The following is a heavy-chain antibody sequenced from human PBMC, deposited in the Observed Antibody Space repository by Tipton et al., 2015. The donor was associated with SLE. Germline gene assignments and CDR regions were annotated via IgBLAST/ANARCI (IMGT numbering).Heavy chain of an antibody. CDR1: GGPMTSGDYY. J-gene: IGHJ3*02. V-gene: IGHV4-61*02. D-gene: IGHD3-10*01. CDR2: VYTSGTT. CDR3: ARAGSQPWGSGAFDI. Sequence: TLSLTCTVSGGPMTSGDYYWSWIRQPAGKGLEWVGRVYTSGTTHDNPSLKGRVTVSVDTPKNHFSLKLSSVTAADTAVYYCARAGSQPWGSGAFDIWGQGTMVTVSS.